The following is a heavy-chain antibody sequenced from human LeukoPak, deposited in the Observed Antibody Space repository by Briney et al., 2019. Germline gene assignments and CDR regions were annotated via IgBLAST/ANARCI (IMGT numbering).Heavy chain of an antibody. J-gene: IGHJ3*02. CDR3: ARARSSSRRDVAFDI. CDR2: IYPGDSDT. CDR1: GYSFTSYW. Sequence: GESLKISCKGSGYSFTSYWIGWVRQMPGKGLEWMGIIYPGDSDTRYSPSFQGQVTISADKSISTAYLQWSSLKASDTAMYYCARARSSSRRDVAFDIWGQGTMVTVSS. V-gene: IGHV5-51*01. D-gene: IGHD6-13*01.